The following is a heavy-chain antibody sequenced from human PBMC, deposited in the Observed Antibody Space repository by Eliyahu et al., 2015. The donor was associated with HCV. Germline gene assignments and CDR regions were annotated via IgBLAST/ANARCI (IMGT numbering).Heavy chain of an antibody. CDR3: ATAIVRGTGAYDI. Sequence: VESGGXLVQPGGSLRXTXVASGFTFSRXXMHWVRQTPGKGLVWLARINNDAVTTAYADFVKGRFTISRDNARNTLYLQMSGLRVDDSAIYYCATAIVRGTGAYDIWGHGTLVTVSS. CDR2: INNDAVTT. CDR1: GFTFSRXX. D-gene: IGHD3-10*02. V-gene: IGHV3-74*01. J-gene: IGHJ4*03.